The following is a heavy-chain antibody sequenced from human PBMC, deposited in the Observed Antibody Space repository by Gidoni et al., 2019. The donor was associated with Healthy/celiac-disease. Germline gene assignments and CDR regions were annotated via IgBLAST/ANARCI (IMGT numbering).Heavy chain of an antibody. CDR3: AKGAATVTRSDFDY. V-gene: IGHV3-9*01. CDR1: GFPFDDYA. D-gene: IGHD6-25*01. CDR2: ISWNSGSI. J-gene: IGHJ4*02. Sequence: EVQLVESGGGLVQPGRFLRLSCAASGFPFDDYAMHWVRHAPGKGLEWVSGISWNSGSIGYADSVKGRFTISRDNAKNSLYLQMNSLRAEDTALYYCAKGAATVTRSDFDYWGQGTLVTVSS.